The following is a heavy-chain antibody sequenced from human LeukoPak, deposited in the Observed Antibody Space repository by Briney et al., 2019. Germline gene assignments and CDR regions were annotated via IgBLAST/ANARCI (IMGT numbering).Heavy chain of an antibody. Sequence: SVKVSCKASGGTFRRYAISWVRQAPGQGLEWMGGIIPIFGTAKYAQKFQGRVTLTKDESTSTAYMELSSLRSEDTAVYYCVFDSSGYLSRSLPPYFDSWGQGTLVTVSS. CDR1: GGTFRRYA. CDR3: VFDSSGYLSRSLPPYFDS. CDR2: IIPIFGTA. D-gene: IGHD3-22*01. V-gene: IGHV1-69*05. J-gene: IGHJ4*02.